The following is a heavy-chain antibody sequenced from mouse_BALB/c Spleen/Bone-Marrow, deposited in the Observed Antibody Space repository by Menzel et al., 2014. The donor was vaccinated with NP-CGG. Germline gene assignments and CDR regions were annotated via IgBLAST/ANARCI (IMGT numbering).Heavy chain of an antibody. V-gene: IGHV1S81*02. Sequence: QLQQSGAELVKPGASVKLSCKASGYTFTSYWMHWVKQRPGQGLEWIGEIDPSNGRTNYNEKFKNKATLTVDKSSSTAYMQLSSLTSEDSAVYYCARSTTVVVRYWYFDVWGAGTTVTVSS. CDR3: ARSTTVVVRYWYFDV. CDR1: GYTFTSYW. D-gene: IGHD1-1*01. CDR2: IDPSNGRT. J-gene: IGHJ1*01.